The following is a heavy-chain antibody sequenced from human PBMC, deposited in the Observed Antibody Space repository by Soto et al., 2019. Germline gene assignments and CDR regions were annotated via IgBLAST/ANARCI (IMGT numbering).Heavy chain of an antibody. Sequence: SETLSLTCTVSGGSISSYYWSWIRQPPGKGLEWIGYIYYSGSTNYNPSLKSRVTISVDTSKNQFSLKLSSVTAADTAVYYCARARVKDDAFDIWGQGTMVTVSS. CDR2: IYYSGST. CDR3: ARARVKDDAFDI. CDR1: GGSISSYY. J-gene: IGHJ3*02. V-gene: IGHV4-59*01. D-gene: IGHD3-10*01.